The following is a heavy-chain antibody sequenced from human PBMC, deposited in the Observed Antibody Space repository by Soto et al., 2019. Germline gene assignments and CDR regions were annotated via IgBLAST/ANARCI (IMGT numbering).Heavy chain of an antibody. CDR3: ARGLQLTLFDY. D-gene: IGHD6-13*01. J-gene: IGHJ4*02. CDR2: IYYSGST. Sequence: PSGTLSLTCPVSGGSISSYYWSWVRQPPGRGLEWIGYIYYSGSTNYNPSLKSRVTISVDTSKNQFSLKLSSVTAADTAVYYCARGLQLTLFDYWGQGTLVTVSS. V-gene: IGHV4-59*01. CDR1: GGSISSYY.